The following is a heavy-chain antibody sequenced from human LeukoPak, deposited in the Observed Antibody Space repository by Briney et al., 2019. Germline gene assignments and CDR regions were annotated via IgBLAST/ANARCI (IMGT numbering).Heavy chain of an antibody. CDR3: ARHADASNPFW. Sequence: PSETLSLTCTVSGGSISSSSYYWGWIRQPPGKGLEWIGLIDYSGSTHCNPSLKSRLTIPVDTSKNQFSLRLTSLTATDTAVYYCARHADASNPFWWGQGTLVTVSS. D-gene: IGHD5-24*01. V-gene: IGHV4-39*01. J-gene: IGHJ4*02. CDR1: GGSISSSSYY. CDR2: IDYSGST.